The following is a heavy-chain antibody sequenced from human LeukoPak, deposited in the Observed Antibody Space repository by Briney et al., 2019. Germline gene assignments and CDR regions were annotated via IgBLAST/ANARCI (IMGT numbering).Heavy chain of an antibody. V-gene: IGHV4-59*01. CDR1: GYSISTSY. CDR3: ARAPRQSSWYDS. J-gene: IGHJ5*01. CDR2: IEHSGSA. Sequence: PSETLSLTCAVSGYSISTSYWSWIRQPPGKGLEWIGYIEHSGSASYNPSLKSRVTIFVDTSKNLFSLILTSVTAADTAVYYCARAPRQSSWYDSWGQGTLVTVSS. D-gene: IGHD6-13*01.